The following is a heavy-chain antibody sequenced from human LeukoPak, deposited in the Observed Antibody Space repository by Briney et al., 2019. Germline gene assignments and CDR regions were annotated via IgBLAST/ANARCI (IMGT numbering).Heavy chain of an antibody. J-gene: IGHJ4*02. D-gene: IGHD4-17*01. CDR1: GFTFSNFW. V-gene: IGHV3-74*01. CDR3: AKDQNTVATAPFDY. CDR2: IYGDGSFT. Sequence: GGSLRLSCAASGFTFSNFWMHWVRQAPGKGLVWVALIYGDGSFTRYADSVKGRFTISRDNAKNTVYLQMNSLRAEDTALYYCAKDQNTVATAPFDYWGQGTLVTVSS.